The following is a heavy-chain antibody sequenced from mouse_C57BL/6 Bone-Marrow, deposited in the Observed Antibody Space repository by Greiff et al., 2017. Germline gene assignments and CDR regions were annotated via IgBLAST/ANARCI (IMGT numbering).Heavy chain of an antibody. D-gene: IGHD2-3*01. Sequence: EVQLQQSGAELVRPGASVKLSCTASGFNIKDDYMHWVKQRPEQGLEWIGWIDPENGDTEYASKFQGKATITADTSSNTAYLQLSSLTSEDTAVYYCTTDGCDVMDYWGQGTSGTASS. V-gene: IGHV14-4*01. J-gene: IGHJ4*01. CDR1: GFNIKDDY. CDR3: TTDGCDVMDY. CDR2: IDPENGDT.